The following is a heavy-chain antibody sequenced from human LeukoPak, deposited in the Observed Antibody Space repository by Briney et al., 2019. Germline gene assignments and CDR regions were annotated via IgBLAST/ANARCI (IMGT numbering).Heavy chain of an antibody. CDR2: VLVGSGNT. Sequence: ASVKFSCKASEFTFTFPAIQWVRQARGQHLEWIGWVLVGSGNTNYAQKFQERVTFTRDMSTSTAYMELSSLRFEDTAVYYCAAARHGRDGFDFWGQGTMVTVSS. V-gene: IGHV1-58*02. CDR1: EFTFTFPA. CDR3: AAARHGRDGFDF. J-gene: IGHJ3*01.